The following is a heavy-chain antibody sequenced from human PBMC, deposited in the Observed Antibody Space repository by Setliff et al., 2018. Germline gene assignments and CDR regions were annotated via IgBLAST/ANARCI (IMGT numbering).Heavy chain of an antibody. Sequence: GESLKISCKGSGYSFTSYWIGWVRQMPGKGLEWMGIIYPGDSHNIRYSPSFQGQVTISADKSTSTAYLEWTSLKASDNAMYYCVRPSAGYSRPFDVWGQGTMVTVS. D-gene: IGHD2-15*01. CDR1: GYSFTSYW. J-gene: IGHJ3*01. CDR2: IYPGDSHNI. V-gene: IGHV5-51*01. CDR3: VRPSAGYSRPFDV.